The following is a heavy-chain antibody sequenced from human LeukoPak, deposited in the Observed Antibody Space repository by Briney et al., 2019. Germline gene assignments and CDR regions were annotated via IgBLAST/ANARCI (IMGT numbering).Heavy chain of an antibody. CDR1: GFTFSTYS. V-gene: IGHV3-48*04. CDR3: ARELTNDAFDI. D-gene: IGHD2-2*01. CDR2: ISSSSSTT. Sequence: GGSLRLSCAASGFTFSTYSMNWVRQAPGKGLEWLSYISSSSSTTYYADSVKGRFTISRDNAKYSLYLQMSSLRAEDTAVYYCARELTNDAFDIWGQGTVVTVAS. J-gene: IGHJ3*02.